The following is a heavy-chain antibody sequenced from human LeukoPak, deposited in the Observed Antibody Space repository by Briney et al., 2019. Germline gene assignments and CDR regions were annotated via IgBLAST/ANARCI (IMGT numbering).Heavy chain of an antibody. D-gene: IGHD3-22*01. V-gene: IGHV4-4*09. CDR1: GGSISSYY. CDR2: IYTSGST. Sequence: SETLSLTCTVSGGSISSYYLSWIRQPPGKGLEWIGYIYTSGSTNHNPSLKSRVTMSVDTSKNQFSLKLSSVTAADTAVYYCARRPNRVGGYYDYWGQGTLVTVSS. CDR3: ARRPNRVGGYYDY. J-gene: IGHJ4*02.